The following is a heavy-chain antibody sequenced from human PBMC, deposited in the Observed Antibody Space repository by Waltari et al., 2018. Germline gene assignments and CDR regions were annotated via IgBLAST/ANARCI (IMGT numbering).Heavy chain of an antibody. Sequence: QVQLQESGPGLVKPSETLSLTCAVSGYSISSGYYWGWIRQPPGKGLEWIGSIYHSGSTYSNPSLKSRVTISVDTSKNQFSLKLSSVTAADTAVYYCARGLYSSSWTPFDPWGQGTLVTVSS. CDR3: ARGLYSSSWTPFDP. CDR2: IYHSGST. CDR1: GYSISSGYY. J-gene: IGHJ5*02. D-gene: IGHD6-13*01. V-gene: IGHV4-38-2*01.